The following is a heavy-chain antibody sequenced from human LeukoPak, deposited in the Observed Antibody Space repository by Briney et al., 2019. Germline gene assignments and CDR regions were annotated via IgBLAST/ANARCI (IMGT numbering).Heavy chain of an antibody. CDR1: GFTFSSYG. CDR3: AKEMAAGPYYMDV. D-gene: IGHD6-13*01. J-gene: IGHJ6*03. Sequence: PGGSLRLSCAASGFTFSSYGMHWVRQAPGKGLEWVAVISYDGSNKYYADSVKGRFTISRDNSKNTLYLQMNSLRAEDTAVYYCAKEMAAGPYYMDVWGKGTTVTVSS. V-gene: IGHV3-30*18. CDR2: ISYDGSNK.